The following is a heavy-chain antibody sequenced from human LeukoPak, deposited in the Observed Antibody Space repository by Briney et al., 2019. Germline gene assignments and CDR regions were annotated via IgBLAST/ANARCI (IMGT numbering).Heavy chain of an antibody. CDR1: GFTFSIAS. V-gene: IGHV4-4*02. Sequence: GSLRLSCVASGFTFSIASMSWVRQAPGKGLEWIGEVNLQGSTNYNPSLMGRVAISVDTSENHISLQLTSVTAADTAVYYCAREGGPYRPLDYSGQGTLVTVSS. CDR2: VNLQGST. J-gene: IGHJ4*02. CDR3: AREGGPYRPLDY.